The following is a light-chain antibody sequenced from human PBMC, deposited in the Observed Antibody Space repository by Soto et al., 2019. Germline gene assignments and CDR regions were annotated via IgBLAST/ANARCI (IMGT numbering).Light chain of an antibody. V-gene: IGKV1-5*01. CDR1: QSISSW. Sequence: DIQMTQSPSTLSASVGDRVTLTCRASQSISSWLAWYQQKPGKAPKLLIYDASALESGVPSRFSGGGSGTEFTLTISSLQPDDFATYYCQQYNSYSEAFGQGTKVDI. CDR2: DAS. CDR3: QQYNSYSEA. J-gene: IGKJ1*01.